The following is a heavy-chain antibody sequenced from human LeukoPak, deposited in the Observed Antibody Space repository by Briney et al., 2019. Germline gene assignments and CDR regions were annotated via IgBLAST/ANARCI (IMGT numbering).Heavy chain of an antibody. CDR2: INSDGSST. V-gene: IGHV3-74*01. D-gene: IGHD3-3*01. Sequence: PGGSLRLSCAASGFTFSSYWMHWVRQAPGKGLVWVSRINSDGSSTSYADSVKGRFTISRDNAKNTLYLQMNSLGAEDTAVYYCARAGYYDFWSGRESMDYWGQGTLVTVSS. CDR3: ARAGYYDFWSGRESMDY. J-gene: IGHJ4*02. CDR1: GFTFSSYW.